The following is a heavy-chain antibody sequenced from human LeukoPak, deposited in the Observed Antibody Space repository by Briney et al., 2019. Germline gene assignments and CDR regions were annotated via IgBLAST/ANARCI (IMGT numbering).Heavy chain of an antibody. CDR2: ISGSGGST. D-gene: IGHD3-10*01. V-gene: IGHV3-23*01. CDR1: GFTFSSYA. J-gene: IGHJ6*02. Sequence: GGSLRLSCAASGFTFSSYAMSWVRQAPGKGLEWVSAISGSGGSTYYADSVKGRFTISRDNSKNTLYLQMNSLRAEDTAVYYCAKSAIRLLWFGEAGMDVWGQGTMVTVSS. CDR3: AKSAIRLLWFGEAGMDV.